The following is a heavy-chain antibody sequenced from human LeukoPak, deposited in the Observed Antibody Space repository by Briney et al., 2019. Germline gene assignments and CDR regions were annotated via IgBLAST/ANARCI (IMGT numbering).Heavy chain of an antibody. CDR2: ISSSSSYI. V-gene: IGHV3-21*01. CDR1: GFTFSSYS. Sequence: PGGSLRLSCAAPGFTFSSYSMNWVRQAPGKGLEWVSSISSSSSYIYYADSVKGRFTISRDNAKNSLYLQMNSLTGEDTALYYCARDGTTNRYNWFDSWGQGTLVTVSS. CDR3: ARDGTTNRYNWFDS. D-gene: IGHD2-8*01. J-gene: IGHJ5*01.